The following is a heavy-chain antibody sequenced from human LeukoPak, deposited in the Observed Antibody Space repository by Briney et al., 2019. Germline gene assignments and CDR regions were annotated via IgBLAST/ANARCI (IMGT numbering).Heavy chain of an antibody. D-gene: IGHD3-22*01. CDR1: GGSFSGYY. V-gene: IGHV4-34*01. J-gene: IGHJ4*02. CDR3: ARGSRYGYYYDSSGYYYNRIFDY. Sequence: SETLSLTCAVYGGSFSGYYWSWIRQPPGKGLEWIGEINHSGSTNYNPSLKSRVTISVDTSKNQFSLKLSSVTAADTAVYYCARGSRYGYYYDSSGYYYNRIFDYWGQGTLVTVSS. CDR2: INHSGST.